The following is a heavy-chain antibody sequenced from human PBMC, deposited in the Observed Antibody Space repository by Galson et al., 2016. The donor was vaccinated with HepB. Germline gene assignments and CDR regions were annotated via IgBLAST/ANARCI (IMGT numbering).Heavy chain of an antibody. J-gene: IGHJ5*01. V-gene: IGHV3-21*01. D-gene: IGHD2-8*01. Sequence: SLRLSCAASGFTFSTYNMNWVRQAPGKGLEWVSSISYNINYAYSVRGRFTIARDNAKNSLFPQMNSLRVEDTAVYSCARDNCINAICYTGWFDSWGQGTLVTVSA. CDR2: ISYNI. CDR3: ARDNCINAICYTGWFDS. CDR1: GFTFSTYN.